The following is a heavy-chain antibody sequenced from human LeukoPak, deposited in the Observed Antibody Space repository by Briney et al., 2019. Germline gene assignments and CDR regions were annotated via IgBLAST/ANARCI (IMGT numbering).Heavy chain of an antibody. V-gene: IGHV4-4*07. Sequence: PSETLSLTCTVSGGSISSYYWSWIRQPAGKGLEWIGRIYTSGSTNCNPSLKSRVTMSVETSKNQFSLKLSSVTAADTAVYYCAREAYDILTPQQNWFDPWGQGTLVTVSS. J-gene: IGHJ5*02. CDR1: GGSISSYY. CDR3: AREAYDILTPQQNWFDP. D-gene: IGHD3-9*01. CDR2: IYTSGST.